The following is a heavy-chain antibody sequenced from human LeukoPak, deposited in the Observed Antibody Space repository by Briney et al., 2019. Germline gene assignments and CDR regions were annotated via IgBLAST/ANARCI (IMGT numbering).Heavy chain of an antibody. V-gene: IGHV3-23*01. Sequence: PRGSLRLSCAASGFTFNSYAVAWVRQAPGKGLEWVSSITSSDRTYYADSVKGRFTISRDNSKNTLYMEMTSLRAEDTAVYYCAKGDYGDCYWGQGTLVTVSS. D-gene: IGHD4-17*01. CDR2: ITSSDRT. CDR1: GFTFNSYA. J-gene: IGHJ4*02. CDR3: AKGDYGDCY.